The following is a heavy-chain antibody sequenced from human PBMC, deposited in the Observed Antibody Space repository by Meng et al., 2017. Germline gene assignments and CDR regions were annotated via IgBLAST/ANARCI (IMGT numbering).Heavy chain of an antibody. D-gene: IGHD2-8*02. Sequence: HPSCPGLVTPSQTLSLTCAISGDGVSSNSAAWNWFRQSPSRGLEWLGRTYYRSKWYNDYAVSVKSRITINPDTSKNQFSLQLNSVTPEDTAVYYCARGVVYAISYFDYWGQGTLVTVSS. CDR2: TYYRSKWYN. J-gene: IGHJ4*02. CDR1: GDGVSSNSAA. CDR3: ARGVVYAISYFDY. V-gene: IGHV6-1*01.